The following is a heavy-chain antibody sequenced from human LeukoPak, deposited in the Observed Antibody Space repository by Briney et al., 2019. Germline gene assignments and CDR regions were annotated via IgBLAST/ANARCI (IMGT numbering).Heavy chain of an antibody. V-gene: IGHV1-69*13. D-gene: IGHD6-6*01. J-gene: IGHJ5*02. Sequence: SVKDSCKTSGGSINNYGINWVRQAPGQGLEWMGMIIPLLTRPKYAKKFQGRVTITADESADTAYMEVSRLTSEDTAVFFCAIVPKTGMPAITWGPGTLVSVSS. CDR3: AIVPKTGMPAIT. CDR1: GGSINNYG. CDR2: IIPLLTRP.